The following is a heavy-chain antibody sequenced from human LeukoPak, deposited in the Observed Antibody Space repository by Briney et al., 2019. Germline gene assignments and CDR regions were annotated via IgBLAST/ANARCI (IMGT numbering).Heavy chain of an antibody. V-gene: IGHV4-61*01. CDR3: ARNSIAAALYYFDY. CDR2: IYYSGST. CDR1: GGSVSSGSYY. D-gene: IGHD6-13*01. Sequence: SSETLSLTCTVSGGSVSSGSYYWSWIRQPPGKGLEWIGYIYYSGSTNYNPSLKSRVTISVDTSKNQFSLKLSSVTAADTAVYYCARNSIAAALYYFDYWGQGTLVTVSS. J-gene: IGHJ4*02.